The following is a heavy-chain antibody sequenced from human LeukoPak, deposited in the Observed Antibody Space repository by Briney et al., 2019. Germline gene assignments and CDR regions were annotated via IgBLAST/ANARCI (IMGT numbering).Heavy chain of an antibody. V-gene: IGHV3-21*01. D-gene: IGHD3-9*01. Sequence: GGSPRLSCAASGFTFNTFNMNWVRQAPGKGLEWVSSITSGGDYIYYADSVKGRFTTSRDNAKNSLSLQLNSLRVEDTAVYYCARGHYDVLAASYKWTPDYWGQGTLVTVSS. CDR2: ITSGGDYI. CDR3: ARGHYDVLAASYKWTPDY. J-gene: IGHJ4*02. CDR1: GFTFNTFN.